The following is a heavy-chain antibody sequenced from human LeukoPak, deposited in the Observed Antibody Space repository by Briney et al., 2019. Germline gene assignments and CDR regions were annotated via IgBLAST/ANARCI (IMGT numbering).Heavy chain of an antibody. J-gene: IGHJ6*02. V-gene: IGHV1-18*01. CDR1: GYTFTSYG. CDR2: ISAYNGNT. D-gene: IGHD4-23*01. CDR3: AREAPYGGNSPDYYYYGMDV. Sequence: ASVKVSCKASGYTFTSYGISWVRQAPGQGLEWMGWISAYNGNTNYAQKLQGRVTMTTDTSTSTAYMELRSLRSDDTAMYYCAREAPYGGNSPDYYYYGMDVWGQGTTVTVSS.